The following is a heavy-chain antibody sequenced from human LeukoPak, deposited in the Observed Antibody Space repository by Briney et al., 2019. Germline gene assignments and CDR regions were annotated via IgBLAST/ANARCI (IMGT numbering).Heavy chain of an antibody. J-gene: IGHJ4*02. D-gene: IGHD4-17*01. V-gene: IGHV3-21*01. CDR1: GFTFSRYS. Sequence: GGSLRLSCVASGFTFSRYSMNWVRQAPGKGLEWVSTISGSSRYIYFADSVRGRFTISRDNAKNSLYLQMSNLRAEDTAVYYCARRLNNGDYGSDCWGRGTLVTVPS. CDR2: ISGSSRYI. CDR3: ARRLNNGDYGSDC.